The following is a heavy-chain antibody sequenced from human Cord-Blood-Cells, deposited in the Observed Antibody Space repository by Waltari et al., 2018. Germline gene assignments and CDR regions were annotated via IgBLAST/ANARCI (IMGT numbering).Heavy chain of an antibody. CDR3: AGLPPGGSSDY. J-gene: IGHJ4*02. V-gene: IGHV4-39*01. D-gene: IGHD6-6*01. Sequence: QLQLQVSGPGLVKSSETLSLTCTGAGGSISSRTDSWGWIRQPPGKGLEWIGSIYYSASTYYNPSLKSRVTISVDTSKNQFSLKLSSVTAADTAVYYCAGLPPGGSSDYWGQGTLVTVSS. CDR1: GGSISSRTDS. CDR2: IYYSAST.